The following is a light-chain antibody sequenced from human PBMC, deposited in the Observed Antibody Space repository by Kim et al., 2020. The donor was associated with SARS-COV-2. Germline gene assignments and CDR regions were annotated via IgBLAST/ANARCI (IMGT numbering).Light chain of an antibody. J-gene: IGKJ4*01. V-gene: IGKV3-15*01. CDR1: DSVLTY. CDR3: QQYYKWPVS. CDR2: DAS. Sequence: VSPGERVTLSCRASDSVLTYLAWYQQRPGQSPRLLIYDASSRATDIPARFGGSGSGTEFTLTISSLQAEDSALYYCQQYYKWPVSFGGGTKVDIK.